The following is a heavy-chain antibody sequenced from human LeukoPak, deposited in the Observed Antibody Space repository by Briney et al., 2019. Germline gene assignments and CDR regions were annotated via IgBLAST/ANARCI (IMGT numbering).Heavy chain of an antibody. CDR1: GYTFTTYG. Sequence: ASVKVSCKASGYTFTTYGISWVRQAPGQGLEWMGWINAYSGNTDYTQNLQGRLTMATDTSTTTAYMELRSLRSDDTAVYYCVFGECSSTSCYPRRDHWGQGILVTVSS. J-gene: IGHJ4*02. CDR3: VFGECSSTSCYPRRDH. CDR2: INAYSGNT. D-gene: IGHD2-2*01. V-gene: IGHV1-18*01.